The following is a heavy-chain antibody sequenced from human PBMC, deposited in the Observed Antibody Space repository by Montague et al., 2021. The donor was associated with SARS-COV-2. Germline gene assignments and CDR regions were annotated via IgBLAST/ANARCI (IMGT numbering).Heavy chain of an antibody. CDR2: IYYSGYK. CDR3: ARSSFYYLLTGYSFGSIDP. V-gene: IGHV4-39*06. Sequence: SETLSLTCTVSGGSISSSSYYWGWIRQPPGKGLEWIGSIYYSGYKHYNPFLKSRGTISVDKSKNQFALRRSSVTAADTAVYYCARSSFYYLLTGYSFGSIDPWGQGTLVTVSS. J-gene: IGHJ5*02. CDR1: GGSISSSSYY. D-gene: IGHD3-9*01.